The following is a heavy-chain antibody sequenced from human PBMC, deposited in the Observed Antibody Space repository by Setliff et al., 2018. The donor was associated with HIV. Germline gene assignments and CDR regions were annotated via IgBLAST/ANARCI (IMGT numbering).Heavy chain of an antibody. Sequence: PSSPLSLPCPVSGGSISSSSYYWGWIRQPPGKGREWIGNIYYSGSTYYNPPRKSRVTISVATAKKQFSRQLSSVTASDTSVYYCARLPGYCSSTVCQGYFDYWGQGTLVTVSS. CDR2: IYYSGST. D-gene: IGHD2-2*01. CDR3: ARLPGYCSSTVCQGYFDY. CDR1: GGSISSSSYY. J-gene: IGHJ4*02. V-gene: IGHV4-39*01.